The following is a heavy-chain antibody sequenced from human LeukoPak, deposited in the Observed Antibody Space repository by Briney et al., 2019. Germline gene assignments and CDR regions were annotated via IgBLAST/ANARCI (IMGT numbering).Heavy chain of an antibody. CDR2: IYYSGST. Sequence: SETLSLTCTVSGVSISSGGYYWSWIRQPPGKGLEWIGYIYYSGSTNYNPSLKSRVTISVDTSKNQFSLKLSSVTAADTAVYYCARDSRTRWFGESNWFDPWGQGTLVTVSS. CDR3: ARDSRTRWFGESNWFDP. D-gene: IGHD3-10*01. CDR1: GVSISSGGYY. J-gene: IGHJ5*02. V-gene: IGHV4-61*08.